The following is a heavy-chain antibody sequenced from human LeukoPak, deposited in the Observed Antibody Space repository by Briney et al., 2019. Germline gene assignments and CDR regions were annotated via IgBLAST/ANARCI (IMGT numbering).Heavy chain of an antibody. J-gene: IGHJ4*02. D-gene: IGHD6-19*01. V-gene: IGHV4-4*02. Sequence: SETLSLTCAVSGGSISSSNWWNWVRQPPGKGLEWIGEIHHSGSTHYNPSLKSRVTISVDKSKNQLSLKLSSVTAADTAVYYCATRGSGWYQDYWGQGTLVTVSS. CDR3: ATRGSGWYQDY. CDR1: GGSISSSNW. CDR2: IHHSGST.